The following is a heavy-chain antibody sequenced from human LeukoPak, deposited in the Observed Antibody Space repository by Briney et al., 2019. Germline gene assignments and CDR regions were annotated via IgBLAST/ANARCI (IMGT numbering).Heavy chain of an antibody. CDR3: AGGGTTVIKYYFDY. CDR1: GGSISSYY. V-gene: IGHV4-59*01. D-gene: IGHD4-17*01. CDR2: IYYSGST. Sequence: SETLSLTCTVSGGSISSYYWSWIRQPPGKGLEWIGYIYYSGSTNYNPSLKSRVTISVDTSKNQFSLKLSSVTAADTAVYYCAGGGTTVIKYYFDYGGGGPLFTVSS. J-gene: IGHJ4*02.